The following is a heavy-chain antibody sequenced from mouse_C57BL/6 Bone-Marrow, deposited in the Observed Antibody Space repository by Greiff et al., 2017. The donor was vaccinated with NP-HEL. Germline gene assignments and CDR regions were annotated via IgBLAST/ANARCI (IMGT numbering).Heavy chain of an antibody. CDR3: ARYYGSSYWYFDV. CDR2: IDPSDSYT. CDR1: GYTFTSYW. D-gene: IGHD1-1*01. Sequence: QVQLQQPGAELVKPGASVKLFCKASGYTFTSYWMQWVKQRPGQGLEWIGEIDPSDSYTNYNQKFKGKATLTVDTSSSTAYMQLSSLTSEDSAVYYCARYYGSSYWYFDVWGTGTTVTVSS. V-gene: IGHV1-50*01. J-gene: IGHJ1*03.